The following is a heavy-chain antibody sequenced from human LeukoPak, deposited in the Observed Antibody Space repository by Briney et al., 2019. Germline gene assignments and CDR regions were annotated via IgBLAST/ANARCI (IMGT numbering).Heavy chain of an antibody. CDR2: IYYSGST. V-gene: IGHV4-31*03. Sequence: SQTLSLTCTVSGGSISSGGYYWSWTRQHPGKGLEWIGYIYYSGSTYYNPSLKSRVAISVDTSKNQFSLKLSSVTAADTAVYYCARDQGYSGYDLGYWGQGTLVTVSS. D-gene: IGHD5-12*01. CDR1: GGSISSGGYY. CDR3: ARDQGYSGYDLGY. J-gene: IGHJ4*02.